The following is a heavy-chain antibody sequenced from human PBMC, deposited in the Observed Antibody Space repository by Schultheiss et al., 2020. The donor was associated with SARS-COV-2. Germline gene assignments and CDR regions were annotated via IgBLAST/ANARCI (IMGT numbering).Heavy chain of an antibody. CDR2: IYYSGNT. D-gene: IGHD6-19*01. CDR1: GGSLSSSSYY. Sequence: SETLSLTCSVSGGSLSSSSYYWGWIRQHPGKGLEWIGYIYYSGNTYYNPSLQSRVTISIDMSKNQFSLKLSSVTAADTAVYYCAGGIAVDDYWGQGTLVTVSS. V-gene: IGHV4-31*03. CDR3: AGGIAVDDY. J-gene: IGHJ4*02.